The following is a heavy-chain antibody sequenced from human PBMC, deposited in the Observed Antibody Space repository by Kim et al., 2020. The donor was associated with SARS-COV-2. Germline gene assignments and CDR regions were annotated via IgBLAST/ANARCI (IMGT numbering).Heavy chain of an antibody. Sequence: SETLSLTCTVSGGSISSSSYYWGWLRQPPGKGLEWIGCIYYSGSTYYNSSLKRRVTISVDTTKNQFSLKLSLVTAADTAVYYCARGGGLRYFDWLFSGIDYWGQGTLVTVSS. CDR1: GGSISSSSYY. D-gene: IGHD3-9*01. V-gene: IGHV4-39*07. J-gene: IGHJ4*02. CDR3: ARGGGLRYFDWLFSGIDY. CDR2: IYYSGST.